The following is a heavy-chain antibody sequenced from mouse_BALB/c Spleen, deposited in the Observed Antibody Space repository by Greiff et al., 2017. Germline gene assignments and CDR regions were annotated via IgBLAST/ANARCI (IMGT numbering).Heavy chain of an antibody. D-gene: IGHD2-10*01. Sequence: QVQLQQPEAELVKPGASVKLSCKASGYTFTSYWMHWVKQRPGQGLEWIGEINPSNGRTNYNEKFKSKATLTVDKSSSTAYMQLSSLTSEDSAVYYCARRGFLLPHAMDYWGQGTSVTVAS. CDR1: GYTFTSYW. V-gene: IGHV1S81*02. CDR2: INPSNGRT. J-gene: IGHJ4*01. CDR3: ARRGFLLPHAMDY.